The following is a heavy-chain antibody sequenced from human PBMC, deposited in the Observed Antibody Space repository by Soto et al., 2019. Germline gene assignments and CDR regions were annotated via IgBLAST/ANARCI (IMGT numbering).Heavy chain of an antibody. V-gene: IGHV1-69*01. CDR1: GGTFSTYA. D-gene: IGHD3-22*01. CDR3: ARGWGYDSNDYYYAY. Sequence: QVQLVQSGAEVKKPGSSVKVSCKASGGTFSTYAIGWVRQAPGQGLEWMGGIIPIFATTKYAQNFQDRVTITADESTSTAYMELSSLRSEDTAMYYCARGWGYDSNDYYYAYWGQGTLVIVSS. CDR2: IIPIFATT. J-gene: IGHJ4*02.